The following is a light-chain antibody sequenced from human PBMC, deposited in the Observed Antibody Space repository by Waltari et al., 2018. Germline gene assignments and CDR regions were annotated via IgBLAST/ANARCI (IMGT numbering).Light chain of an antibody. CDR1: PSHVGCYTY. V-gene: IGLV2-23*02. J-gene: IGLJ2*01. CDR3: CSYAGSSTYVV. Sequence: QSALTQPASVSGSPGQSITISCPGTPSHVGCYTYVSWYQQHPGKAPKLMIYDVSKRPSGVSNRFSGSKSGNTASLTISGLQAEDEADYYCCSYAGSSTYVVFGGGTKLTVL. CDR2: DVS.